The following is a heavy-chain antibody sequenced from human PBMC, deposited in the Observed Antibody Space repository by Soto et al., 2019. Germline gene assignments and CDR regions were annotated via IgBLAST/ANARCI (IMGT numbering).Heavy chain of an antibody. CDR3: ARWPDGYYYYGMDV. V-gene: IGHV1-8*01. Sequence: QVQLVQSGAEVKKPGASVKVSCKASGYTFTSYDINWVRQATGQGLEWMGWMNPNSGNPGDAPKFQARVTMTRNTSISTPYMELSSLRSEDPAVYYCARWPDGYYYYGMDVWGQGTTVTVSS. J-gene: IGHJ6*02. CDR2: MNPNSGNP. CDR1: GYTFTSYD.